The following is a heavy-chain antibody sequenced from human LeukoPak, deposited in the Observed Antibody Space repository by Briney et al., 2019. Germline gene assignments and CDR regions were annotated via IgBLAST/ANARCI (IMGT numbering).Heavy chain of an antibody. Sequence: GGSLRLSCAASGFTVSSNYMSWVRQAPGKGLEWVSVIYSGGSTYYADSVKGRFTISRDNSKNTLYLQMNSLRAEDTAVYFCARGPVKAVLNALDIWGQGTMVTVSS. CDR2: IYSGGST. D-gene: IGHD6-19*01. CDR1: GFTVSSNY. J-gene: IGHJ3*02. V-gene: IGHV3-53*01. CDR3: ARGPVKAVLNALDI.